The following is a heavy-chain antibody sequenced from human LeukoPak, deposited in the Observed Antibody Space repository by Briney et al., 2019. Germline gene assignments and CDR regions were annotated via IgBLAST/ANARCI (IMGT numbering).Heavy chain of an antibody. V-gene: IGHV3-21*01. CDR3: TRVGYCSGGSCSYYYYGMDV. Sequence: PGGSLRLSCAASGFTFSSYSMNWVRQAPGKGLEWVSSISSSSYIYYADSVKGRFTISRDNAKNSLYLQMNSLRAEDTAVYYCTRVGYCSGGSCSYYYYGMDVWGQGTTVTVSS. CDR2: ISSSSYI. J-gene: IGHJ6*02. D-gene: IGHD2-15*01. CDR1: GFTFSSYS.